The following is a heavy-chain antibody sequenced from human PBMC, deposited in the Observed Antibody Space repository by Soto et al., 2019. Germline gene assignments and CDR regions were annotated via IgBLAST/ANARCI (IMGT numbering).Heavy chain of an antibody. CDR1: GYTFTSYG. D-gene: IGHD3-3*01. CDR3: ARETLKGYDFWRIYYYYHGMDV. Sequence: ASVKVSCKXSGYTFTSYGISWVRQAPGQGLEWMGWISAYSGNTNYAQKLQGRVTMTTDTSTSTAYMELRSLRSDDTAVYYCARETLKGYDFWRIYYYYHGMDVWGQGTTVTVSS. V-gene: IGHV1-18*01. CDR2: ISAYSGNT. J-gene: IGHJ6*02.